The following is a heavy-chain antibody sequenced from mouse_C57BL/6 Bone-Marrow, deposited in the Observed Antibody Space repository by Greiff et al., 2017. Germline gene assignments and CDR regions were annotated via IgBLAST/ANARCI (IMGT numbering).Heavy chain of an antibody. CDR1: GFTFSYYY. CDR2: ITYDGSST. CDR3: ARLDYDSWFAY. J-gene: IGHJ3*01. D-gene: IGHD2-4*01. Sequence: RVESEGGLVQPGSSLKLFCTASGFTFSYYYMAWVPPVSEKGLEWVGNITYDGSSTYYLDSLKSRFIISRDNAKNILYLQMISLKSEDTATYYCARLDYDSWFAYWGQGTLVTVSA. V-gene: IGHV5-16*01.